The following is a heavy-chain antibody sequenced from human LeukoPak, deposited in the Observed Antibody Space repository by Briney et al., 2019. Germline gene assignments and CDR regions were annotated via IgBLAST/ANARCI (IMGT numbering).Heavy chain of an antibody. CDR3: ARRVMGARDAFDI. Sequence: GGSLRLSCAASGFTFSSYSMTWVRQAPGKGLEWFSSISSWSKYIYYADSVKGRFTISRDNAKNSLYLQMNSLRAEDTAVYYCARRVMGARDAFDIWGQGTRVTVSS. CDR2: ISSWSKYI. V-gene: IGHV3-21*01. CDR1: GFTFSSYS. D-gene: IGHD1-26*01. J-gene: IGHJ3*02.